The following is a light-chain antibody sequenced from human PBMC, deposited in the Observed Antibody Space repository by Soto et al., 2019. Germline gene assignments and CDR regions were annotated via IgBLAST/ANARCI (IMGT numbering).Light chain of an antibody. J-gene: IGKJ3*01. CDR3: QQYGSSPFT. Sequence: EIVLTQSPGTLSLSPGERATLSCRASQSVSSNYLAWYQQIPGQAPRLLIYDASRRATGIPDRFSGSGSGTDFTLTISRLEPEDFAVYYCQQYGSSPFTFGPGTKVDIK. V-gene: IGKV3-20*01. CDR2: DAS. CDR1: QSVSSNY.